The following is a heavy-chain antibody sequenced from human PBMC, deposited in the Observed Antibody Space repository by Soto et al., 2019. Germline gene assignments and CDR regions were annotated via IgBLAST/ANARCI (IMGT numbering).Heavy chain of an antibody. D-gene: IGHD3-10*01. V-gene: IGHV4-30-4*02. CDR1: GGSISYEYYH. CDR3: ARGGYGSGSYYALARGPSFDY. CDR2: IHYSGSI. J-gene: IGHJ4*02. Sequence: PSETLSLTCTVSGGSISYEYYHWTWIRQSPGKGLEWIGYIHYSGSIIYNPSFKSRVTISVDTSKNQFSLKLSSVTAADTAVYYCARGGYGSGSYYALARGPSFDYWGQGTLVTVSS.